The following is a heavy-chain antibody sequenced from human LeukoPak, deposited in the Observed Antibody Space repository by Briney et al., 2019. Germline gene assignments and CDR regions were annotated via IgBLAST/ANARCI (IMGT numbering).Heavy chain of an antibody. V-gene: IGHV3-33*01. Sequence: PGRSLRLSCAASGFTFSSYAMHWVRQAPGKGLEWVAVIWYDGSNKYYADSVKGRFTISRDHSKNTLYLQMKSLRAEDTAVYYCARELEIAVADTLGYWGQGTLVTVSS. CDR1: GFTFSSYA. CDR3: ARELEIAVADTLGY. J-gene: IGHJ4*02. D-gene: IGHD6-19*01. CDR2: IWYDGSNK.